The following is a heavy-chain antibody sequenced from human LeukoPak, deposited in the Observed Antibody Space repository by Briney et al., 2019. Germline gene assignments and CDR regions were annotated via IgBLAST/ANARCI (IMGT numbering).Heavy chain of an antibody. Sequence: ASVKVSCKASGYTFTSYYMHWVRQAPGQRLEWMGWINVGNGNTKYSQKFQGRVAITRDTSARTVYMELSSLRSEDTAVYFCTRFVYGYDAFDIWGQGTMVTVSS. V-gene: IGHV1-3*01. D-gene: IGHD5-18*01. CDR3: TRFVYGYDAFDI. CDR1: GYTFTSYY. CDR2: INVGNGNT. J-gene: IGHJ3*02.